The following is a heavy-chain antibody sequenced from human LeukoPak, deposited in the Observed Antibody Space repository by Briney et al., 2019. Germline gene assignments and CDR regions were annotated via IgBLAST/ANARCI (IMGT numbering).Heavy chain of an antibody. CDR3: ARNPFDFDGDGYYLGPPLFDL. D-gene: IGHD3-22*01. J-gene: IGHJ4*02. CDR2: ISPLFGTP. V-gene: IGHV1-69*05. Sequence: ASVKVSCKASGGTFSNFAFTWVRQAPGQGLEWMGGISPLFGTPEYAQKFQGRVTMTTDESMSTAYMELSSLRSDDTAVYYCARNPFDFDGDGYYLGPPLFDLWGLGTLVTVSS. CDR1: GGTFSNFA.